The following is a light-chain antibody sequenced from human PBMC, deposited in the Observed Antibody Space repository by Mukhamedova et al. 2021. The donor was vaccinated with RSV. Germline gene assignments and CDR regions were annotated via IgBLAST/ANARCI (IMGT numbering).Light chain of an antibody. CDR2: DAS. V-gene: IGKV1-33*01. CDR3: QQYDNLYS. Sequence: WYQRRVHGEAPKLLIYDASNLETGVPSRFSGSGSGTDFTFTISGLQPEDIATYYCQQYDNLYSFGQGTKLEIK. J-gene: IGKJ2*03.